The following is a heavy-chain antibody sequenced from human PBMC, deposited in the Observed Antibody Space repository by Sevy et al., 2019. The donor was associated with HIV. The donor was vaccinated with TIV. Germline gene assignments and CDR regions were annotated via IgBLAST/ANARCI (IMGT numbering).Heavy chain of an antibody. V-gene: IGHV4-59*13. CDR1: GGSISSYY. CDR3: ARQTGYDFWSDMDNWFDP. D-gene: IGHD3-3*01. J-gene: IGHJ5*02. CDR2: IYYSGST. Sequence: SETLSLTCTVSGGSISSYYWSWIRQPPGNGLEWIGYIYYSGSTNYNPSLKSRVTISVDTSKNQFSLKLSSVTAADTAVYYCARQTGYDFWSDMDNWFDPWGQRTLVTVSS.